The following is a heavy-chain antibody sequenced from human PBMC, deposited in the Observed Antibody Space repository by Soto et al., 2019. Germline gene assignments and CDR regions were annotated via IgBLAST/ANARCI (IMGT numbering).Heavy chain of an antibody. Sequence: SETLSLTCTVSGGSVSSGSYYWSWIRQPPGKGLEWIGYIYYSGSTNYNPSLKSRVTISVDTSKNQFSLKLSSVTAADTAVYYCARYFCYYDSSGYYCPFDYWGQGTLVTVSS. CDR1: GGSVSSGSYY. CDR3: ARYFCYYDSSGYYCPFDY. CDR2: IYYSGST. J-gene: IGHJ4*02. V-gene: IGHV4-61*01. D-gene: IGHD3-22*01.